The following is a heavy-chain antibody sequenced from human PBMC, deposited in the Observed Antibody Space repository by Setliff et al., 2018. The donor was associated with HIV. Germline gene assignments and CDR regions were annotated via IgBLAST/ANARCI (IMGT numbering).Heavy chain of an antibody. CDR2: ISGSAGTT. D-gene: IGHD4-4*01. CDR3: AKTQTVITVYGPFDS. V-gene: IGHV3-23*01. Sequence: GGSLRLSCAASGFTFSNYAMSWVRQAPGKGLEWVSGISGSAGTTYYADSVKGRFTVSRDNSNNTVYLQMNSLRAEDTAMYYCAKTQTVITVYGPFDSWGQGTPVTVSS. J-gene: IGHJ4*02. CDR1: GFTFSNYA.